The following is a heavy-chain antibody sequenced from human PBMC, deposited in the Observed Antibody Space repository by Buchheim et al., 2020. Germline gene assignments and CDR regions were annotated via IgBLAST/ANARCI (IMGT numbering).Heavy chain of an antibody. V-gene: IGHV3-23*01. CDR2: ISGDARAT. D-gene: IGHD1-26*01. CDR3: AKDLVGSTWFHGIEV. CDR1: GFTFSDYA. J-gene: IGHJ6*02. Sequence: EVQLLESGGHLVQPGGSLRLSCIASGFTFSDYAMNWVRQAPGKGPEWVSGISGDARATCYAASVRGRFTLSRDNSKKTLYLQMNSLRGDDTAVYYCAKDLVGSTWFHGIEVWGRGT.